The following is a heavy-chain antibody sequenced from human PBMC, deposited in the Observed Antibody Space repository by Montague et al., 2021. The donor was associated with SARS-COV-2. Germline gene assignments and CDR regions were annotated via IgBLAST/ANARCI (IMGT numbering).Heavy chain of an antibody. J-gene: IGHJ6*02. CDR2: ISSSGSTI. D-gene: IGHD3-3*01. Sequence: SLRLSCAAFGFTFSSYEMNWVRQAPGKRLEWVSYISSSGSTIYYADSVKGRFTISRDNAKNSLYLQMNSLRAEDTAVYYCARGGTYYNFWSGFYNYHYAMDVWGQGTTVTVSS. CDR3: ARGGTYYNFWSGFYNYHYAMDV. CDR1: GFTFSSYE. V-gene: IGHV3-48*03.